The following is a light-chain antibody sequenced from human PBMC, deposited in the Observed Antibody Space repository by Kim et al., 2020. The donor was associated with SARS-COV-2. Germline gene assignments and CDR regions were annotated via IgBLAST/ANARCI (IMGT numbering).Light chain of an antibody. J-gene: IGKJ2*01. CDR3: QHYSRFPYT. CDR1: QDISTW. V-gene: IGKV1-5*03. CDR2: KAS. Sequence: SASLGDRVTITCRASQDISTWLAWYQQRPGKAPKLLIYKASTLESGVPSRFSDSGSGTGFTLTISSLQPDDFATYYCQHYSRFPYTFGQGTKLEI.